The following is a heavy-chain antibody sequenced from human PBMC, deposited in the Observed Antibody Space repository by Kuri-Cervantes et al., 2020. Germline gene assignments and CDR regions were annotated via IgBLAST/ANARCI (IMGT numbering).Heavy chain of an antibody. CDR3: ARGLVRRYSGYDYWFDP. CDR2: IVVGSGNT. CDR1: GFTFTSSA. J-gene: IGHJ5*02. D-gene: IGHD5-12*01. V-gene: IGHV1-58*01. Sequence: SVKVSCKASGFTFTSSAVQWVRQARGQRLEWIGWIVVGSGNTNYAQKFQDRVTITRDRSMSTAYMELSSLRSEDTAVYYCARGLVRRYSGYDYWFDPWGQGTLVTVSS.